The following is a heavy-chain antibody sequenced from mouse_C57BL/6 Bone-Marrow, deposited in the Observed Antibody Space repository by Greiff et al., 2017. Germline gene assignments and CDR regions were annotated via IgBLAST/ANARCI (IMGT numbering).Heavy chain of an antibody. D-gene: IGHD1-1*01. V-gene: IGHV1-26*01. Sequence: EVQLQQSGPELVKPGASVKISCKASGYTFTDYYMNWVKQSHGKSLEWIGDINPNNGGTSYNQKFKGKATLTVDKSSSTAYMELRSLTSEDSAVYYCAIDYYGSSWCFDYWGQGTILTVSS. CDR3: AIDYYGSSWCFDY. CDR1: GYTFTDYY. CDR2: INPNNGGT. J-gene: IGHJ2*01.